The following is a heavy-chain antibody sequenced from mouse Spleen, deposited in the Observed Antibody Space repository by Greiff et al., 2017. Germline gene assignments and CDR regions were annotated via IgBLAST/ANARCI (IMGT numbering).Heavy chain of an antibody. Sequence: VKLMESGAELVKPGASVKISCKASGYAFSSYWMNWVKQRPGKGLEWIGQIYPGDGDTNYNGKFKGKATLTADKSSSTAYMQLSSLTSEDSAVYFCARSMPTYYSNYGAMDYWGQGTSVTVSS. CDR2: IYPGDGDT. CDR1: GYAFSSYW. D-gene: IGHD2-5*01. V-gene: IGHV1-80*01. CDR3: ARSMPTYYSNYGAMDY. J-gene: IGHJ4*01.